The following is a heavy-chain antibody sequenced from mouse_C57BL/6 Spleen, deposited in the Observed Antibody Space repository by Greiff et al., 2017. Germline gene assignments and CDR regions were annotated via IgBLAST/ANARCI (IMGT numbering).Heavy chain of an antibody. V-gene: IGHV2-2*01. D-gene: IGHD2-13*01. J-gene: IGHJ4*01. CDR3: ARNEVNYYAMDY. CDR1: GFSFTSYG. CDR2: IWSGGST. Sequence: VQVVESGPGLVQPSQSLSITCTVSGFSFTSYGVHWVRQSPGKGLEWLGVIWSGGSTDYNAAFISRLSISKDNSKSQVFFKMNSLQADDTAIYYCARNEVNYYAMDYWGQGTSVTVSS.